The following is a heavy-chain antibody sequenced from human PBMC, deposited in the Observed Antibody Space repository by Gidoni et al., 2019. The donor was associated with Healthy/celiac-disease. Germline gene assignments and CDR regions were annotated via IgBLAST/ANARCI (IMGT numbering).Heavy chain of an antibody. CDR3: ARDGRNYDRSDY. J-gene: IGHJ4*02. CDR1: GGPFSSYA. Sequence: QVQLVQSGAEVKKPGSSVNVSCKASGGPFSSYAISWVRQAPGQGHEWMGGIIPIFGTANYAQKFQGRVTITADKSTSTAYMELSSLGSEDTAVYYCARDGRNYDRSDYWGQGTLVTVSS. CDR2: IIPIFGTA. V-gene: IGHV1-69*06. D-gene: IGHD3-22*01.